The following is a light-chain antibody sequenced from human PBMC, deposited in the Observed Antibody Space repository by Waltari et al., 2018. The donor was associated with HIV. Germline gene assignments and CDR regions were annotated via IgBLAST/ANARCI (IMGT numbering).Light chain of an antibody. Sequence: DIQMTQSPSTLYASVGDRVTISCRASESVSPSLAWFQQRPGKAPHLLIYKVSTLESGVPSKFSGSGSGTEFTLTISSLQPEDFATYYCHQYYRLSTFGQGTKVEI. CDR3: HQYYRLST. V-gene: IGKV1-5*03. J-gene: IGKJ1*01. CDR1: ESVSPS. CDR2: KVS.